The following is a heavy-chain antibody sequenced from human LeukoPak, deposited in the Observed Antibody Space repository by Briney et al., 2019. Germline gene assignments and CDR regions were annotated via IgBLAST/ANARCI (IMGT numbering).Heavy chain of an antibody. Sequence: PGGSLRLFCAASGFTFSNYAMNWVRQAPGKGLEWVSLISGSTGSTYYADSVKGRFTISRENAKNTLYLQMDSLRAEDTAVYYCARGYIVRGMDVWGQGTTVIVSS. V-gene: IGHV3-23*01. D-gene: IGHD2-8*01. CDR2: ISGSTGST. J-gene: IGHJ6*02. CDR1: GFTFSNYA. CDR3: ARGYIVRGMDV.